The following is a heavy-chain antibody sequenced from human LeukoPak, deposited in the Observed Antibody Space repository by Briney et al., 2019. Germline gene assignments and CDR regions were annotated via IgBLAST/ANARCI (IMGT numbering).Heavy chain of an antibody. CDR2: INPNSGT. CDR3: ARNRWMDY. V-gene: IGHV1-2*02. D-gene: IGHD1-1*01. CDR1: GYTFTHYY. J-gene: IGHJ4*02. Sequence: ASVKASCKASGYTFTHYYMHWVRQAPGQGLEWMGWINPNSGTNYSQKFQGRVTMTRDTPISTAYMELTRLTSDDTAVYYCARNRWMDYWGQGTLVTVSS.